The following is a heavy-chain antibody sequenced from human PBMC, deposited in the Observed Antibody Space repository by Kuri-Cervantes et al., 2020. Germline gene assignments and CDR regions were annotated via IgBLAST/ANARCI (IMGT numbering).Heavy chain of an antibody. CDR3: ASASTGIAFDI. J-gene: IGHJ3*02. CDR2: MNPHSGHT. D-gene: IGHD1-1*01. Sequence: ASVKVSCKASGYTFTSYDINWVRRATGQGLEWMGWMNPHSGHTGYAQNFQGRVTMTRNTSISTAYMEVSSLRSEDTAVYYCASASTGIAFDIWGQGTMVTVSS. CDR1: GYTFTSYD. V-gene: IGHV1-8*01.